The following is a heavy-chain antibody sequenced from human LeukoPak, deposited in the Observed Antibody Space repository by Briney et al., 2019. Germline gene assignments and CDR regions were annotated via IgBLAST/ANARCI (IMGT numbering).Heavy chain of an antibody. CDR1: GFTFSIYA. CDR3: ARERAEGGSGCYHSFDY. J-gene: IGHJ4*02. D-gene: IGHD3-22*01. V-gene: IGHV3-30-3*01. Sequence: GGSLRLSCAASGFTFSIYAIHWVRQAPGKGLEWVAVISYDGSNKYYADSVKGRFTISRDNSKNTLYLQMNSLRAEDTAVYYCARERAEGGSGCYHSFDYWGQGTLVTVSS. CDR2: ISYDGSNK.